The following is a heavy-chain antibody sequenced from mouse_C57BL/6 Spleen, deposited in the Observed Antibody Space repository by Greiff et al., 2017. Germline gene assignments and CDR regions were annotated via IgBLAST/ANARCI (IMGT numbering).Heavy chain of an antibody. CDR1: GFSLSTFGMG. J-gene: IGHJ3*01. V-gene: IGHV8-8*01. D-gene: IGHD1-1*01. Sequence: QVTLKESGPGILQPSQTLSLPCSFSGFSLSTFGMGVGWIRQPSGKGLEWLAHIWWDDDKYYNPALKSRLTISKDTSKHQVFLTSANVDTADIATYYRARIESGSSPGWFAYWGEGTLVTVSA. CDR2: IWWDDDK. CDR3: ARIESGSSPGWFAY.